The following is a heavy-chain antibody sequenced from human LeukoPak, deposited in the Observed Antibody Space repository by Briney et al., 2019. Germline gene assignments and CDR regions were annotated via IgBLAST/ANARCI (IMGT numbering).Heavy chain of an antibody. CDR2: IYYSGST. CDR3: ARLQEDSSGCYYFDY. CDR1: GGSISSSSYY. V-gene: IGHV4-39*01. J-gene: IGHJ4*02. Sequence: SETLSLTCTVSGGSISSSSYYWGWIRQPPGKGLEWIGSIYYSGSTYYNPSLKSRVTISVDTSKNQFSLKLISVTAADTAVYYCARLQEDSSGCYYFDYWGQGTLVTVSS. D-gene: IGHD3-22*01.